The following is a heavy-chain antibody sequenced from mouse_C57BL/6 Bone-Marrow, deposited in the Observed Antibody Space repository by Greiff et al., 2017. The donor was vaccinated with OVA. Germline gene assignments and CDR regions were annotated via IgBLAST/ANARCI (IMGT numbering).Heavy chain of an antibody. V-gene: IGHV5-15*01. D-gene: IGHD2-4*01. Sequence: EVHLVESGGGLVQPGGSLKLSCAASGFTFSDYGMAWVRQAPRKGPEWVAFISNLAYSIYYADTVTGRFTISRENAKNTLYLEMSSLRSEDTAMYYCVRQGRYDYPYWYFDVWGTGTTVTVSS. CDR3: VRQGRYDYPYWYFDV. CDR1: GFTFSDYG. CDR2: ISNLAYSI. J-gene: IGHJ1*03.